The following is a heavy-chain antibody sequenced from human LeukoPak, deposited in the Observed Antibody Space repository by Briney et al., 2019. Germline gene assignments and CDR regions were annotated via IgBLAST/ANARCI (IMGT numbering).Heavy chain of an antibody. V-gene: IGHV1-2*02. CDR1: GYTFTGYY. J-gene: IGHJ3*02. D-gene: IGHD3-10*01. Sequence: ASVKVSCKTSGYTFTGYYMHWVRQAPGQGLEWMGWINPNSGGTNYAQKFQGRVTITADESTSTAYMELSSLRSEDTAVYYCARESGILSSTAGYAFDIWGQGTMVTVSS. CDR2: INPNSGGT. CDR3: ARESGILSSTAGYAFDI.